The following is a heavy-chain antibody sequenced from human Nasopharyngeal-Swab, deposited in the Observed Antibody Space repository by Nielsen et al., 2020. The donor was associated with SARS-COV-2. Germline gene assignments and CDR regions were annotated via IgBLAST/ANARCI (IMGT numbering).Heavy chain of an antibody. Sequence: ASVKVSCKTSGYTFTGYYMHWVRQAPGQGLEWMGWISPNSGGTNYAQIFQGRVTMTSDTSINTAYMELRRLRSDDTAVYYCARDDYGDYGYFGHWGQGTLVTVSS. J-gene: IGHJ4*02. V-gene: IGHV1-2*02. CDR3: ARDDYGDYGYFGH. CDR1: GYTFTGYY. CDR2: ISPNSGGT. D-gene: IGHD4-17*01.